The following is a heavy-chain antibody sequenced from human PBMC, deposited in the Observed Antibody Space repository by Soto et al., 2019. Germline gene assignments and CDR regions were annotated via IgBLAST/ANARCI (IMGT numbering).Heavy chain of an antibody. Sequence: QVQLVQSGAELKKPGSSVKVSCKASGCTFSSYTISWVRQAPGQGLEWMGRIIPILGLANYAQRFQGRVTITAYKSTSTAYMELSRLKSEDTAVYYCARAARLGCCSSSSCYDALDIWGQGTMVTVSS. D-gene: IGHD2-2*01. CDR2: IIPILGLA. J-gene: IGHJ3*02. CDR3: ARAARLGCCSSSSCYDALDI. V-gene: IGHV1-69*02. CDR1: GCTFSSYT.